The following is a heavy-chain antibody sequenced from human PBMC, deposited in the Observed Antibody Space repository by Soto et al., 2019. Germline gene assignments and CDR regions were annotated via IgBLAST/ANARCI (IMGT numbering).Heavy chain of an antibody. Sequence: EVQLVESGGGLVKPGGSLRLSCAASGFTFSSYSMNWVRQAPGKGLEWVSSISSSSSYIYYADSVKGRFTISRDNAKNSLYLQMNSLRAEDTAVYYCARDLTMMAEDDAFDIWGQGTMVTVSS. CDR1: GFTFSSYS. CDR3: ARDLTMMAEDDAFDI. D-gene: IGHD3-22*01. CDR2: ISSSSSYI. V-gene: IGHV3-21*01. J-gene: IGHJ3*02.